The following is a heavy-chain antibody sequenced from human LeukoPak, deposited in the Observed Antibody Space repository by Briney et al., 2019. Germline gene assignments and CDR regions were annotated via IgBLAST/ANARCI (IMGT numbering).Heavy chain of an antibody. CDR2: INHSGST. CDR3: AKSNGYGLIDI. J-gene: IGHJ3*02. V-gene: IGHV4-34*01. D-gene: IGHD3-22*01. Sequence: KTSETLSLTCAVYGGSFSDYYWSWIRQPPGKGLEWIGEINHSGSTNYNPSLKSRVIISADTSKNQFSLKLSSVTAADTAVYYCAKSNGYGLIDIWGQGTMVTVSS. CDR1: GGSFSDYY.